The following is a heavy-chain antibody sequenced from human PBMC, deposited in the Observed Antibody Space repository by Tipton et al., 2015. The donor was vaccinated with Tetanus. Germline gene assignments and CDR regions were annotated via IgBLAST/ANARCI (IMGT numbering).Heavy chain of an antibody. Sequence: LSLTCTVSGDSVSTGNFYWSWIRQPPGKGLEWIAFISSTSSYIYYADSVKGRFTISRDNAKNSVYLQMSSLRADDTAVYYCASGSTLDYWGQGALVSVSS. J-gene: IGHJ4*02. CDR3: ASGSTLDY. V-gene: IGHV3-21*01. CDR2: ISSTSSYI. D-gene: IGHD6-25*01. CDR1: GDSVSTGNFY.